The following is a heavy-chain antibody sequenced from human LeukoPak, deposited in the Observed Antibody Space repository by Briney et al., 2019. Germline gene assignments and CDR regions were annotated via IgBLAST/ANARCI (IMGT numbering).Heavy chain of an antibody. Sequence: PGGSLRLSCAASGFTFSSHSMNWVRQAPGKGLEWVSSISSSSSYIYYADSLKGRFTISRDNAKNSLYLQMNSLRAEDTAVYYCARSSKRDAFDIWGQGTMVTVSS. CDR1: GFTFSSHS. D-gene: IGHD6-6*01. CDR3: ARSSKRDAFDI. J-gene: IGHJ3*02. CDR2: ISSSSSYI. V-gene: IGHV3-21*01.